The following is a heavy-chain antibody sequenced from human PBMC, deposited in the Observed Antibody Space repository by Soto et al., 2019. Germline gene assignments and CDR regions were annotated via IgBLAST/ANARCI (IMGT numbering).Heavy chain of an antibody. CDR1: GYTFTSYG. CDR3: ARGGLRFLEWLAYGMDV. D-gene: IGHD3-3*01. CDR2: ISAYNGNT. Sequence: ASVKVSCKASGYTFTSYGISWVRQAPGQGLEWMGWISAYNGNTDYAQKLQGRVTMTTDTSTSTAYMELSSLRAEDTAVYYCARGGLRFLEWLAYGMDVWGQGTTVTVSS. J-gene: IGHJ6*02. V-gene: IGHV1-18*01.